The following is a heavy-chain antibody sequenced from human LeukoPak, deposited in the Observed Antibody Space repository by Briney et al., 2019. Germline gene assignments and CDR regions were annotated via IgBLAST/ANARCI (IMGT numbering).Heavy chain of an antibody. Sequence: GGSLRLSCAASGFTFSSYGMHWVRQAPGKGLEWVAVISYDGSNKYYADSVKGRFTISRDNSKNTLYLQMGSLRAEDMAVYYCAREMRGSGSYYFDYWGQGTLVTVSS. J-gene: IGHJ4*02. D-gene: IGHD1-26*01. V-gene: IGHV3-30*03. CDR3: AREMRGSGSYYFDY. CDR1: GFTFSSYG. CDR2: ISYDGSNK.